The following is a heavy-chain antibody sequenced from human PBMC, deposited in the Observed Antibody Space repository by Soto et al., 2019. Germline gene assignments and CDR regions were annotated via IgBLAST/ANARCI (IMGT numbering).Heavy chain of an antibody. V-gene: IGHV3-48*01. Sequence: GGSLRLSCAASEFTFSSHSMNWVRQAPGKGLEWVSYISGGSGTIYYADSVRGRFTISRDNAKNSLYLQMNSLRAEDTAVYYCAKGIMAAGGSFDYWGQGTLVTVSS. CDR1: EFTFSSHS. J-gene: IGHJ4*02. CDR3: AKGIMAAGGSFDY. D-gene: IGHD3-16*01. CDR2: ISGGSGTI.